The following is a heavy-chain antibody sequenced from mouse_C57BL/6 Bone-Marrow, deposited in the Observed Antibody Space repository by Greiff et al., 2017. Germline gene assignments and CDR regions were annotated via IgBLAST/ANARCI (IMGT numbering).Heavy chain of an antibody. CDR2: IYPRSGNT. J-gene: IGHJ3*01. CDR1: GYTFTSYG. Sequence: VQLQQSGAELARPGASVKLSCKASGYTFTSYGISWVKQRTGQGLEWIGEIYPRSGNTYSNEKFKGKATLTADKSSSTAYMELRSLTSEDSAVYFCARNFRFAYWGQGTLVTVSA. V-gene: IGHV1-81*01. CDR3: ARNFRFAY.